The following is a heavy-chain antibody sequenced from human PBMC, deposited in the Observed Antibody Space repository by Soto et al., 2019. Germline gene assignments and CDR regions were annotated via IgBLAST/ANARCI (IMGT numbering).Heavy chain of an antibody. D-gene: IGHD3-3*01. J-gene: IGHJ3*02. Sequence: EVQLVETGGGLIQPGGSLRLSCAASGFTVSSNYMSWVRQAPGKGLEWVSVIYSGGSTYNADSVKGRFIISRDNSKNTLDLQMNSLRAEDTAVYYCARGIFRSGYAPDAFDIWGPGTMVSVSS. CDR3: ARGIFRSGYAPDAFDI. CDR2: IYSGGST. CDR1: GFTVSSNY. V-gene: IGHV3-53*02.